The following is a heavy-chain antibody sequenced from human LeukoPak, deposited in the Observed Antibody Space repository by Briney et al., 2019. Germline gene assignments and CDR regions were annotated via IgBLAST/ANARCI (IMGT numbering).Heavy chain of an antibody. J-gene: IGHJ3*02. CDR3: ARDRRSWYYDSSGYPNYDAFDI. Sequence: ASVKVSCKASGYTFTSYGISWVRQAPGQGLEWMGWISAYNGNTNYAQKLQGRVTMTTDTSTSTAYIELRSLRSDDTAVYYCARDRRSWYYDSSGYPNYDAFDIWGQGTMVTVSS. CDR2: ISAYNGNT. D-gene: IGHD3-22*01. V-gene: IGHV1-18*01. CDR1: GYTFTSYG.